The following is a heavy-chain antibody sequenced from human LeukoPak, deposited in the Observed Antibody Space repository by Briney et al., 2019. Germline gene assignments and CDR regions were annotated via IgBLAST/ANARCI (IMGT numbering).Heavy chain of an antibody. CDR2: IYYSGST. D-gene: IGHD2-2*01. V-gene: IGHV4-59*06. CDR1: GGSISSYY. J-gene: IGHJ6*03. Sequence: SETLSLTCTVSGGSISSYYWSWIRQHPGKGLEWIGYIYYSGSTYYNPSLKSRVTISVDTSKNQFSLKLSSVTAADTAVYYCARYIVVVPAAYSYYYYYMDVRGKGTTVTVSS. CDR3: ARYIVVVPAAYSYYYYYMDV.